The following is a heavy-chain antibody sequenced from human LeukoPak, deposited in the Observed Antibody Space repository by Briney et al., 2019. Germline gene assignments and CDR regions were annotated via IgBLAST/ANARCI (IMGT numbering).Heavy chain of an antibody. J-gene: IGHJ4*02. Sequence: SETLSLTCAVYGGSFSGYYWSWIRQPPGKGLEWIGEINHSGSTNYNPSLKSRVTISVDTSKNQFSLKLSSVTAADTAVYYCARQQGYSSSRWHYWGQGTLVTVSS. CDR3: ARQQGYSSSRWHY. CDR1: GGSFSGYY. V-gene: IGHV4-34*01. D-gene: IGHD6-13*01. CDR2: INHSGST.